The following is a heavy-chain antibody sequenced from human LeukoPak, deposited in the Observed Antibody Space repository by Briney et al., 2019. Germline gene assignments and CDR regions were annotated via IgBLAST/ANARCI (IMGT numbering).Heavy chain of an antibody. J-gene: IGHJ4*02. D-gene: IGHD5-18*01. V-gene: IGHV3-11*06. CDR1: GFTFSDYY. CDR3: ARGSRRGYSYGYEVLDY. CDR2: ISSSSSYT. Sequence: KTGGSLRLSCAASGFTFSDYYMSWIRQAPGKGLEWVSYISSSSSYTNYADYVKGRFTISRYNAKNSMYLQMNSLRAEDTAVYYCARGSRRGYSYGYEVLDYWGQGTLVTVSS.